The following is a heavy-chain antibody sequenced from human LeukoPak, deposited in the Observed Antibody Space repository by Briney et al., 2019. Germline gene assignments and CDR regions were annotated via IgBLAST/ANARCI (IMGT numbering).Heavy chain of an antibody. CDR1: GFTFSDYY. D-gene: IGHD3-22*01. J-gene: IGHJ4*02. CDR3: ARDAHYYDSRPPDY. V-gene: IGHV3-11*01. Sequence: KPGGSLRLSCAASGFTFSDYYMSWIRQAPGKGLEWVSYISSSGSTIYYADSVKGRFTISRDNAKNSLYLQMNSLRAEDTAVYYCARDAHYYDSRPPDYWGQGTLVTVSS. CDR2: ISSSGSTI.